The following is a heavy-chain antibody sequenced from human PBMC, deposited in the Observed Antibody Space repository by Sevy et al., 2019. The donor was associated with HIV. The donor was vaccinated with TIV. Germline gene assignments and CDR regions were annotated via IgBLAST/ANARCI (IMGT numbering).Heavy chain of an antibody. CDR2: IYYSGST. J-gene: IGHJ6*02. CDR1: GGSISSGDYY. Sequence: SETLSLTCTVSGGSISSGDYYWSWIRQPPGKGLEWIGYIYYSGSTYYTPSLKSRVTISVDTSKNQFSLKLSSVTAADTAVYYCASGQVVVVTALGVWGQGTTVTVSS. D-gene: IGHD2-21*02. V-gene: IGHV4-30-4*01. CDR3: ASGQVVVVTALGV.